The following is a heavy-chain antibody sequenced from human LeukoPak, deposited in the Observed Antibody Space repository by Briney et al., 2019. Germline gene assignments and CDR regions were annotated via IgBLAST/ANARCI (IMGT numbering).Heavy chain of an antibody. J-gene: IGHJ4*02. CDR1: GFTVSYNY. Sequence: PGGSLRLSCTASGFTVSYNYMSWVRQAPGKGLEWVSVLYSGGSTYYADSVQGRFIISRDNSKNTLYFQMNNLRAEDTAVYYCARGDCSGGSCYAAYWGQGTLVTVSS. V-gene: IGHV3-66*01. CDR3: ARGDCSGGSCYAAY. CDR2: LYSGGST. D-gene: IGHD2-15*01.